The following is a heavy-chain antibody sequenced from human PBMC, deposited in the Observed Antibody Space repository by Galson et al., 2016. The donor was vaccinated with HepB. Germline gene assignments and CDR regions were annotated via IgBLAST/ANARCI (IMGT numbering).Heavy chain of an antibody. D-gene: IGHD2-2*01. Sequence: ETLSLTCAVSGGSISSSNWWSWVRQPPGKGLDWIGEIFHSGSTNYNPSLKSRVTISVDKSKSQFSLKLSSVTAADTAVYYCARAEGYLVPADYYYYGMDVWGQGTTVTVSS. V-gene: IGHV4-4*02. CDR1: GGSISSSNW. CDR3: ARAEGYLVPADYYYYGMDV. J-gene: IGHJ6*02. CDR2: IFHSGST.